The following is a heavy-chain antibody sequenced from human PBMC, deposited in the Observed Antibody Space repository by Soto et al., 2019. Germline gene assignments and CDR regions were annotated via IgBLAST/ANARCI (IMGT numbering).Heavy chain of an antibody. CDR1: GGSFSGYY. CDR3: ARGNIRRAIVVVVAATGPFDY. Sequence: QVQLQQWGAGLLKPSETLSLTCAVYGGSFSGYYWSWIRQPPGKGLEWIGEINHSGSTNYNPSLKSRVTISVDTSKNQFSLKLSSVTAADTAVYYCARGNIRRAIVVVVAATGPFDYWGQGTLVTVSS. CDR2: INHSGST. V-gene: IGHV4-34*01. D-gene: IGHD2-15*01. J-gene: IGHJ4*02.